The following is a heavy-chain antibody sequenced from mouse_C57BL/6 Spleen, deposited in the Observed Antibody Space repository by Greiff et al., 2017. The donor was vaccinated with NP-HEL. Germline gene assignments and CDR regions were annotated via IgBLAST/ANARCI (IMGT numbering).Heavy chain of an antibody. CDR1: GYSFTGYY. J-gene: IGHJ4*01. CDR2: IYPYNGVS. D-gene: IGHD1-1*01. CDR3: ASGDYYYGSSYEGYAMDY. V-gene: IGHV1-31*01. Sequence: EVMLVESGPELVKPGASVKISCKASGYSFTGYYMHWVKQSHGNILDWIGYIYPYNGVSSYNQKFKGKATLTVDKSSSTAYMELRSLTSEDSAVYYCASGDYYYGSSYEGYAMDYWGQGTSVTVSS.